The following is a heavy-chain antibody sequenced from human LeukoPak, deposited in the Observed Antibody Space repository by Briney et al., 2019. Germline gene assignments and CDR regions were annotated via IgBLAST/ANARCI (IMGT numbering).Heavy chain of an antibody. CDR3: AGGGGYCSGGSCYLYYFDY. D-gene: IGHD2-15*01. V-gene: IGHV3-21*01. J-gene: IGHJ4*02. Sequence: PGGSLRLSCAASGFTFSSYSMNWVRQAPGKGLEWVSSISSSSSYIYYADSVKGRFTISRDNAKNSLYLQMNSLRAEDTAVYYCAGGGGYCSGGSCYLYYFDYWGQGTLVTVSS. CDR2: ISSSSSYI. CDR1: GFTFSSYS.